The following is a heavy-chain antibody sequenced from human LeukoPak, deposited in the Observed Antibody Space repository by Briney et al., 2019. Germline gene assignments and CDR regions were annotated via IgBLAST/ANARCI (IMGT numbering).Heavy chain of an antibody. V-gene: IGHV3-11*04. J-gene: IGHJ4*02. Sequence: GGSLRLSCAASGFTFSDNYMSWIRQAPGKVLEWVSYISSSGNTTYNADSVKGRFSITRDNAKNSLYLQMNSLRAEDTAVYYCARDGGSAWFLDYWGQGTLVTVSS. CDR2: ISSSGNTT. CDR1: GFTFSDNY. CDR3: ARDGGSAWFLDY. D-gene: IGHD6-19*01.